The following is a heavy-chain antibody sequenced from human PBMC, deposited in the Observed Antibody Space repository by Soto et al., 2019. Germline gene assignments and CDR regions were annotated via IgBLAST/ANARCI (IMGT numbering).Heavy chain of an antibody. CDR1: GGSISSGGYY. D-gene: IGHD3-22*01. CDR2: IYYSGST. Sequence: SETLSLTCTVSGGSISSGGYYWSWIRQHPGKGLEWIGYIYYSGSTYYNPSLKSRVTISVDTSKNQFSLKLSSVTAADTAVYYCARDCRGITMIVVVIPHPVPPQYWGQGTLVTVSS. V-gene: IGHV4-31*03. J-gene: IGHJ4*02. CDR3: ARDCRGITMIVVVIPHPVPPQY.